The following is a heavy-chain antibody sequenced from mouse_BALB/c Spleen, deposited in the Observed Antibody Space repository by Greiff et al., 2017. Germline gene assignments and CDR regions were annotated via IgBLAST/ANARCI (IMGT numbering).Heavy chain of an antibody. CDR2: ISYSGST. D-gene: IGHD2-4*01. CDR3: ARSYDYWFAY. Sequence: EVQLQESGPGLVKPSQSLSLTCTVTGYSITSDYAWNWIRQFPGNQLEWMGYISYSGSTSYNPSLKSRISITRDTSKNQFFLQLNSVTTEDTATYYCARSYDYWFAYWGQGTLVTVSA. CDR1: GYSITSDYA. V-gene: IGHV3-2*02. J-gene: IGHJ3*01.